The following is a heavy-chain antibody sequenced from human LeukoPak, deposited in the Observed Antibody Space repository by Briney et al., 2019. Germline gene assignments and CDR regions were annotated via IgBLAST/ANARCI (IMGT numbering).Heavy chain of an antibody. Sequence: GSLRLSCAASGFTFSSSAMSWVRQVPGKGLEWVSGISASGGSTSYADSVRGRFTISRDNSKNTLYVQMNSLRAEDTAVYYCVRDPSGSGFAFDSWGQGALVTVSS. CDR2: ISASGGST. J-gene: IGHJ4*02. V-gene: IGHV3-23*01. D-gene: IGHD1-1*01. CDR3: VRDPSGSGFAFDS. CDR1: GFTFSSSA.